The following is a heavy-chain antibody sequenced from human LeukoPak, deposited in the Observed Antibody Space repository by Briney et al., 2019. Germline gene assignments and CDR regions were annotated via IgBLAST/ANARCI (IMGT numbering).Heavy chain of an antibody. V-gene: IGHV3-23*01. CDR1: GFTFTNYA. Sequence: GGSLRLSCVASGFTFTNYAMSWVRQAPGKGLEWVSSIVGSAGTTSHADSVKGRFPISRDNSKNTLYLQMNSLRAEDTAVYYCAKDDDSSVYYYPDYWGQGSLVTVSS. J-gene: IGHJ4*02. CDR2: IVGSAGTT. D-gene: IGHD3-22*01. CDR3: AKDDDSSVYYYPDY.